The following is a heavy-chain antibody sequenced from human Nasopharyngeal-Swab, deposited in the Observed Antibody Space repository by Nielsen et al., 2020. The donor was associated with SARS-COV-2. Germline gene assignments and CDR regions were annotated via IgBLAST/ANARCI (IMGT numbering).Heavy chain of an antibody. D-gene: IGHD2-21*01. Sequence: SQTLSLTRAVSGGSFNGYYWSWIRQSPEKGLEWIGEINHTGNTNYMPSLDSRLTLSVDTSNNQFSLNLRSVSAADTATYYCARGRRPIVVLPTTDPRSNFFDFWGQGILVTVSS. V-gene: IGHV4-34*01. J-gene: IGHJ4*02. CDR3: ARGRRPIVVLPTTDPRSNFFDF. CDR2: INHTGNT. CDR1: GGSFNGYY.